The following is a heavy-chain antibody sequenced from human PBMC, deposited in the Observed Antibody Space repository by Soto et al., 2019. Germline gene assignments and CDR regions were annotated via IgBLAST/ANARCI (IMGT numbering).Heavy chain of an antibody. Sequence: QVPLQEAGPGLVKPSQTLSLTCTISSCSISSGGYYWSWIRQHPGKGLEWIGYIYYSGSTYYNPSLKSLGTISVDTSKNQCSLKLSSVTAADTAVYDCARGVLHWGQGTLVTVAS. V-gene: IGHV4-31*01. CDR3: ARGVLH. J-gene: IGHJ4*02. CDR2: IYYSGST. D-gene: IGHD2-2*01. CDR1: SCSISSGGYY.